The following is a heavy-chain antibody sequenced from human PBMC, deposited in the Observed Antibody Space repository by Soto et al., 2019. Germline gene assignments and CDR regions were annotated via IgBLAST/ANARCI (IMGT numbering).Heavy chain of an antibody. J-gene: IGHJ4*02. D-gene: IGHD3-22*01. Sequence: EVQLVESGGGLVQPGGSLRLSCAASGFTFSSYSTNWVRQAPGKGLEWVSYISSSSSTIYYADSVKGRFTISRDNAKNSLYLQMNSLRAEDTAVYYCAREGEVDSSGYYYGIDYWGQGTLVTVSS. CDR1: GFTFSSYS. V-gene: IGHV3-48*01. CDR3: AREGEVDSSGYYYGIDY. CDR2: ISSSSSTI.